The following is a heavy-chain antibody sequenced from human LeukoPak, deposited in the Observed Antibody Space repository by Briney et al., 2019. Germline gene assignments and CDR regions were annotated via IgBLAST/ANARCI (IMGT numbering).Heavy chain of an antibody. D-gene: IGHD5-18*01. Sequence: GGSLRLSCAASGFTVSNNYMNWVRQAPGKGLEWVSVIYSGGSTYYADSVKGRFTISRHYSNNTLYLQMNSLRDEDTAVYYCARETKYGGYSYGFLDYWGQGTPVTVSS. J-gene: IGHJ4*02. V-gene: IGHV3-53*04. CDR1: GFTVSNNY. CDR3: ARETKYGGYSYGFLDY. CDR2: IYSGGST.